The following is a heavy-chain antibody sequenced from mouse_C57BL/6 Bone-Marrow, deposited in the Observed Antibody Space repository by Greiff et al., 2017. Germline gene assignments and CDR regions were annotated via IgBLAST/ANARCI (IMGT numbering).Heavy chain of an antibody. J-gene: IGHJ2*01. D-gene: IGHD1-1*01. V-gene: IGHV5-9*01. CDR2: ISGGGGNT. Sequence: EVNLVESGGGLVKPGGSLKLSCAASGFTFSSYTMSWVRQTPEKRLEWVATISGGGGNTYYPDSVKGRFTISRDNAKNTLYLQMSSLRSEDTALYYCARHTTTVVADYWGQGTTLTVSS. CDR1: GFTFSSYT. CDR3: ARHTTTVVADY.